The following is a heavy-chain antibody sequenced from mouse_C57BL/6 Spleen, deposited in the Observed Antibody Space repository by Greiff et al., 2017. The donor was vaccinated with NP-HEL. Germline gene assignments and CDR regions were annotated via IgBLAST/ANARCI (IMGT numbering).Heavy chain of an antibody. CDR3: ARRRYGYDGDDGFAY. D-gene: IGHD2-2*01. V-gene: IGHV1-81*01. CDR2: IYPRSGNT. Sequence: QVQLQQSGAELARPGASVKLSCKASGYTFTSYGISWVKQRTGQGLEWIGEIYPRSGNTYYNEKFKGKATLTADKSSSTAYMELRSLTSEDSAVYFGARRRYGYDGDDGFAYWGQGTLVTVSA. J-gene: IGHJ3*01. CDR1: GYTFTSYG.